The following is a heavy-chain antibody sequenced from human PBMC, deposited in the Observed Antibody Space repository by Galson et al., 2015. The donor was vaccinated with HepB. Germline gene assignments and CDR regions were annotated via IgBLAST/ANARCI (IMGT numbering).Heavy chain of an antibody. Sequence: SVKVSCKAPDDTLISDGISWVRQAPGQGLEWMGWINGYNGNTNYAQKFQGRVTMTTDTSTSTAYMELRSLTSDDTAVYYCARDACSSASCYIRGRGHFYGSTYYYYMDVWGKGTTVTVSS. V-gene: IGHV1-18*04. CDR1: DDTLISDG. D-gene: IGHD2-2*02. CDR3: ARDACSSASCYIRGRGHFYGSTYYYYMDV. CDR2: INGYNGNT. J-gene: IGHJ6*03.